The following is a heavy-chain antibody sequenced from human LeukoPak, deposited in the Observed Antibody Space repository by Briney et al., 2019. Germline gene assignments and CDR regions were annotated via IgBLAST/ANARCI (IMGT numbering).Heavy chain of an antibody. J-gene: IGHJ4*02. CDR1: GGTFSSYA. Sequence: GASVKVSCKASGGTFSSYAISWVRQAPEQGLEWMGGIIPIFGTANYAQKFQGGVTITADESTSTAYMELSSLRSEDTAVYYCARDGGGYNFDYWGQGTLVTVSS. CDR3: ARDGGGYNFDY. V-gene: IGHV1-69*13. CDR2: IIPIFGTA. D-gene: IGHD5-24*01.